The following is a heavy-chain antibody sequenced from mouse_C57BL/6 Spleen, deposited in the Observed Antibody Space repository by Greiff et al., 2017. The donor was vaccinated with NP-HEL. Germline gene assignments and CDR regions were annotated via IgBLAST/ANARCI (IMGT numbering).Heavy chain of an antibody. CDR2: IYPSDSET. CDR3: AREGDYYGSSFDY. CDR1: GYTFTSYW. V-gene: IGHV1-61*01. J-gene: IGHJ2*01. Sequence: VQLQQSGAELVRPGSSVKLSCKASGYTFTSYWMDWVKQRPGQGLEWIGNIYPSDSETYYNQKFKDKATLTVDKSSSTAYMQLSSLTSEDSAVYYCAREGDYYGSSFDYWGQGTTLTVSS. D-gene: IGHD1-1*01.